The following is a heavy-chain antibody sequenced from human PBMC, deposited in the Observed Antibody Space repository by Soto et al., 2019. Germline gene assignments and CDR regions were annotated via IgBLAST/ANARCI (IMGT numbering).Heavy chain of an antibody. CDR3: AKDDLVGATHGPYYFDY. Sequence: GGSLRLSCAASGFTFSSYAMSWVRQAPGKGLEWVSAMSGSGGSTYYADSVKGRFTISRDNSKNTLYLQMNSLRAEDTAVYYCAKDDLVGATHGPYYFDYWGQGTLVTVSS. V-gene: IGHV3-23*01. CDR1: GFTFSSYA. D-gene: IGHD1-26*01. CDR2: MSGSGGST. J-gene: IGHJ4*02.